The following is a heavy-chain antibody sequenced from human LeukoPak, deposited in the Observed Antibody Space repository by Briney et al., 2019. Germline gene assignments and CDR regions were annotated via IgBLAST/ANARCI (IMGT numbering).Heavy chain of an antibody. D-gene: IGHD2-2*01. CDR1: GGSISSGGYS. CDR3: ARTLGYCSSTSCSWYGMDV. CDR2: IYHSGST. V-gene: IGHV4-30-2*01. J-gene: IGHJ6*02. Sequence: SETLSLTCAVSGGSISSGGYSWSWIRQPPGKGLEWIGYIYHSGSTYYNPSLKSRVTISVDRSKNQFSLKLSSVTAADTAVYYCARTLGYCSSTSCSWYGMDVWGQGTTVTVSS.